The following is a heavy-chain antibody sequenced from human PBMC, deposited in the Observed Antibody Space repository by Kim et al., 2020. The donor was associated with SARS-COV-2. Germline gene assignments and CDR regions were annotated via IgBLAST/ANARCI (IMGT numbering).Heavy chain of an antibody. J-gene: IGHJ4*02. CDR3: AREGGSPGSGSYTPYFDY. Sequence: GGSLRLSCAASGFTFSSYAMHWVRQAPGKGLEWVAVISYDGSNKYYADSVKGRFTISRDNSKNTLYLQMNSLRAEDTAVYYCAREGGSPGSGSYTPYFDYWGQGTLVTVSS. D-gene: IGHD3-10*01. V-gene: IGHV3-30*04. CDR2: ISYDGSNK. CDR1: GFTFSSYA.